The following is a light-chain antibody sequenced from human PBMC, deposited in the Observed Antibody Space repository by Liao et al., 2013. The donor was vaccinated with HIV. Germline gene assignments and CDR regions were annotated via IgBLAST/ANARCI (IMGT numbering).Light chain of an antibody. Sequence: SYELTQPPSVSVAPGKTARITCGGSNIGSKSVHWYQQKPGQAPVLVIYYDTDRPSGIPERFSGSNAWNTATLTISRVEAGDEADYFCQVWHQGSDHRVFGGGTKLTVL. CDR1: NIGSKS. V-gene: IGLV3-21*01. J-gene: IGLJ3*02. CDR3: QVWHQGSDHRV. CDR2: YDT.